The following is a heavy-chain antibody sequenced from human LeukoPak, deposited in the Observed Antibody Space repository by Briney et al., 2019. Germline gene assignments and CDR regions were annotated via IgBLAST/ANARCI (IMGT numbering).Heavy chain of an antibody. D-gene: IGHD6-13*01. Sequence: GASVNVSCKASGYTFTGYYMHWVRQAPGQGLEWMGWINPNSGGTNYAQNFQGGVTMTRDTSISTAYMELSRLRSDDTAVYYCARGAFQGSSWFDYWGQGTLVTVSS. CDR1: GYTFTGYY. CDR2: INPNSGGT. J-gene: IGHJ4*02. CDR3: ARGAFQGSSWFDY. V-gene: IGHV1-2*02.